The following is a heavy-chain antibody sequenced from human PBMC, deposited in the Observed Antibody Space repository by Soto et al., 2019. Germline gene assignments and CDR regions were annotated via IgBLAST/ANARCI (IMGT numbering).Heavy chain of an antibody. Sequence: SLTCIVSGGSISSSSYYWGWIRQPPGKGLEWIGSIYYSGSTYYNPSLKSRVTISVDTSKNQFSLKLSSVTAADTAVFYCARHRARNWFDPWAREPWSPSPQ. CDR2: IYYSGST. CDR3: ARHRARNWFDP. V-gene: IGHV4-39*01. D-gene: IGHD6-6*01. CDR1: GGSISSSSYY. J-gene: IGHJ5*02.